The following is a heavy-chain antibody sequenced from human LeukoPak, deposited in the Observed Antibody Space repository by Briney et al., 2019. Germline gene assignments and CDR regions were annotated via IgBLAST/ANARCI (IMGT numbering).Heavy chain of an antibody. CDR1: GFTFNNYG. CDR3: AKGPLRGTAAAIDY. J-gene: IGHJ4*02. Sequence: PGKSLRLSCAASGFTFNNYGMNWVRLAPGKGLEWVAVISYDGRNKHYPDSVKGRFTISRDISTDTLWLQMDSLRTEDTAVYYCAKGPLRGTAAAIDYWGQGTLVTVSS. CDR2: ISYDGRNK. V-gene: IGHV3-30*18. D-gene: IGHD2-2*01.